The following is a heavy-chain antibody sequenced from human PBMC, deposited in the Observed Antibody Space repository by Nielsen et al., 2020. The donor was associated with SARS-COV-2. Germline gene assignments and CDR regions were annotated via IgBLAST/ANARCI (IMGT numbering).Heavy chain of an antibody. CDR3: ARDPRGYYGSGSYRGYGMDV. CDR2: IIPILGIA. J-gene: IGHJ6*02. CDR1: GGTFSSYT. V-gene: IGHV1-69*04. Sequence: SVKVSCKASGGTFSSYTISWVRQAPGQGLEWMGRIIPILGIANYAQKFQGRVTITADKSTSTAYMELSSLRSDDTAVYYCARDPRGYYGSGSYRGYGMDVWGQGTTVTVSS. D-gene: IGHD3-10*01.